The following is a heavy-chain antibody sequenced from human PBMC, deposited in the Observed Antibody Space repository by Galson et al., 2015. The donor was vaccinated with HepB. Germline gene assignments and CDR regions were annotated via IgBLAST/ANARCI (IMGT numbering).Heavy chain of an antibody. V-gene: IGHV3-23*01. CDR2: ISGSGGST. D-gene: IGHD3-3*01. CDR3: AKVSLSVLRFPNWFDP. CDR1: GFTFSSYA. J-gene: IGHJ5*02. Sequence: SLRLSCAASGFTFSSYAMSWVRQAPGKGLEWVSAISGSGGSTYYADSVKGRFTISRDNSKNTLYLQMNSLRAEDTAVYYCAKVSLSVLRFPNWFDPWGLGTLVTVSS.